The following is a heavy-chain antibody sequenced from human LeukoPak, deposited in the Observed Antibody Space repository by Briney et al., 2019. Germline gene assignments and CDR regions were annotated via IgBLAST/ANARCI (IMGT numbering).Heavy chain of an antibody. J-gene: IGHJ4*02. CDR2: IKQDGSEK. V-gene: IGHV3-7*03. Sequence: GRSLRLSCAASGFTFSSYGMHWVRQAPGKGLEWVANIKQDGSEKNCVDSVRGRFTISRDNAKNSLYLQMNSLRAEDTAVYYCGRRRGIGSLDYWGQGTLVTVSS. CDR1: GFTFSSYG. CDR3: GRRRGIGSLDY. D-gene: IGHD2/OR15-2a*01.